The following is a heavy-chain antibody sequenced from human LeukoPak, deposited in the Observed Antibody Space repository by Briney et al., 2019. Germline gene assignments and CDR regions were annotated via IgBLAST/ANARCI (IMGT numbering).Heavy chain of an antibody. V-gene: IGHV1-46*01. CDR1: GYTFTSNY. CDR2: ISPSGGST. Sequence: ASVKVSCKAFGYTFTSNYMHWVRQAPGQGPEWMGVISPSGGSTTYAQKFQGRVTLTRDMSTSTAYMELSRLRSDDTAVYYCARDLNARQYHVWGKGTTVTVSS. J-gene: IGHJ6*04. D-gene: IGHD4-11*01. CDR3: ARDLNARQYHV.